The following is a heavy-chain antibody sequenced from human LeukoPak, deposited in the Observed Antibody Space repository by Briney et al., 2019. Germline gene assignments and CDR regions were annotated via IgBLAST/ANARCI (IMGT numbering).Heavy chain of an antibody. CDR2: ISYDGSNK. CDR1: GFTFSSYG. Sequence: GGSLRLSCAASGFTFSSYGMHWVRQAPGKGLEWVAVISYDGSNKYYADSVKGRFTISRDNSKNTLYLQMSSLRAEDTAVYYCAKAGRGEGFDYWGQGTLVTVSS. J-gene: IGHJ4*02. V-gene: IGHV3-30*18. CDR3: AKAGRGEGFDY. D-gene: IGHD4-17*01.